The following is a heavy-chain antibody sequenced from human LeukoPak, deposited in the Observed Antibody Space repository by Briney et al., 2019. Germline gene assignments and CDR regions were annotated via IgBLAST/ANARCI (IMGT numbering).Heavy chain of an antibody. CDR3: ARDLGDSGSFNGYY. V-gene: IGHV3-9*01. D-gene: IGHD3-10*01. CDR2: LSWNGATV. J-gene: IGHJ4*02. CDR1: GFTFDDYA. Sequence: PGGSLRLSCAASGFTFDDYAMHWVRQAPGKGLVWVSGLSWNGATVGYADSVKGRFTISRDNTKNSLYLQMNSLRAEDTAVYYCARDLGDSGSFNGYYWGQGTLVTVSS.